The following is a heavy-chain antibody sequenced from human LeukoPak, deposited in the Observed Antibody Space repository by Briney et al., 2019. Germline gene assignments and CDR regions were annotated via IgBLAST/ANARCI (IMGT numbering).Heavy chain of an antibody. D-gene: IGHD3-9*01. CDR1: GFTFSSYG. CDR3: ARAVRYFDWLEIDY. CDR2: IWYDGSNK. Sequence: GRSLRLSCAASGFTFSSYGMHWVRQAPGKGLEWVAVIWYDGSNKYYADSVKGRFTISRDNSKNTLYLQMNSLRAEDTAVYYCARAVRYFDWLEIDYWGQGTLVTVSS. J-gene: IGHJ4*02. V-gene: IGHV3-33*01.